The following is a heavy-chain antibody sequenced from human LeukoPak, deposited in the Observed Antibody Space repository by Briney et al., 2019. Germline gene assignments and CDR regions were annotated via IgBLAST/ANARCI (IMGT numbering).Heavy chain of an antibody. J-gene: IGHJ4*02. Sequence: GGSLRLSCAASGFTFSSYSMNCVRQAPGKGLEWVSHITASGTAMFYADSVKGRFTISRDNSKNTLYLQMNSLRAEDTAVYYCAKERSGSYSRYYFDYWGQGTLVTVSS. V-gene: IGHV3-23*01. D-gene: IGHD1-26*01. CDR2: ITASGTAM. CDR3: AKERSGSYSRYYFDY. CDR1: GFTFSSYS.